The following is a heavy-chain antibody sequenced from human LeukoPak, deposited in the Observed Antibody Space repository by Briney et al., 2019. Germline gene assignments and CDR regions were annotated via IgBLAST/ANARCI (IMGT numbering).Heavy chain of an antibody. D-gene: IGHD3-22*01. J-gene: IGHJ4*02. CDR1: GFTFEDFT. V-gene: IGHV3-43*01. CDR3: AKDLTYESSGSVIDN. CDR2: VSWDGTA. Sequence: GGSLRLSCAASGFTFEDFTMHWVRQVPGKTLEWVSLVSWDGTAYYSDSAKGRFTISRDNGENSLYLQMDALRTEDTAFYYCAKDLTYESSGSVIDNWGLGTLVTVSS.